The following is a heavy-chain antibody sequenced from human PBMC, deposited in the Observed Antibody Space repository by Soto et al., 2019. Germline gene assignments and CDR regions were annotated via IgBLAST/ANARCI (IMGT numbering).Heavy chain of an antibody. D-gene: IGHD3-10*01. CDR2: IYYSGST. Sequence: SETLSLTCTVSNGSLSSNYWSWIRQSPGKGLEWIGNIYYSGSTNYNPSLKSRVTMSVDTSKNQFTLKLSSVTAADTGVYFCPRCLMVPVDFYDYCGQLTPFTVSS. J-gene: IGHJ4*02. CDR3: PRCLMVPVDFYDY. V-gene: IGHV4-59*01. CDR1: NGSLSSNY.